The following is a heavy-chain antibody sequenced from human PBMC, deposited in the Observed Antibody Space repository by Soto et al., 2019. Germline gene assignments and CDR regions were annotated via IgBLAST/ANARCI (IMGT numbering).Heavy chain of an antibody. J-gene: IGHJ4*02. V-gene: IGHV3-33*01. D-gene: IGHD6-19*01. CDR1: GFTFSSYG. CDR2: IWYDGSNK. CDR3: ARDPIAVAGTMDYFDY. Sequence: GGSLRLSCAASGFTFSSYGMHWVRQAPGKGLEWVAVIWYDGSNKYYADSVKGRFTISRDNSKNTLYLQMNSLRAEDTAVYYCARDPIAVAGTMDYFDYWGQGTLVTVSS.